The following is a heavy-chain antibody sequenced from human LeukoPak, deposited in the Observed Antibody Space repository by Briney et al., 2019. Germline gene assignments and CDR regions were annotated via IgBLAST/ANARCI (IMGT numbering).Heavy chain of an antibody. Sequence: ASVTVSCKASGGTFSSYAISWVRQAPGQGLEWMGRIIPILGIANYAQKFQGRVTITADKSTSTAYMELSSLRSEDTAVYYCARTLRYFDWLSGEYYYYGIDVWGQGTTVTVSS. V-gene: IGHV1-69*04. CDR1: GGTFSSYA. J-gene: IGHJ6*02. D-gene: IGHD3-9*01. CDR3: ARTLRYFDWLSGEYYYYGIDV. CDR2: IIPILGIA.